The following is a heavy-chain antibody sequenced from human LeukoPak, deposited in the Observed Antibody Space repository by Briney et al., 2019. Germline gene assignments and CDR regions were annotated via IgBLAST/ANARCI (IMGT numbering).Heavy chain of an antibody. CDR1: GYTLTSYG. CDR2: ISAYNGNT. Sequence: GASVKVSCKASGYTLTSYGISWVRQAPGQGLEWMGWISAYNGNTNYAQKLQGRVTMTTDTSTSTAYMELRSLRSVDTAVYYCARDQLGVVVAAPGYWGQGTLVTVSS. D-gene: IGHD2-15*01. CDR3: ARDQLGVVVAAPGY. V-gene: IGHV1-18*01. J-gene: IGHJ4*02.